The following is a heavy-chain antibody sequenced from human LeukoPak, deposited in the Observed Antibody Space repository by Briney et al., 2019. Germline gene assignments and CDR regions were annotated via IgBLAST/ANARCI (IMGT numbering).Heavy chain of an antibody. Sequence: GESLKISCKGSAYDFPLYWISWVRQLSGKGLEWMGIVFPGDSDTRYSPSFQDQVTISADKSISAAYLQWSNLKASDTAMYYCARARGDHYSFDYWGQGTLVTVSS. V-gene: IGHV5-51*01. D-gene: IGHD3-10*01. CDR3: ARARGDHYSFDY. J-gene: IGHJ4*02. CDR2: VFPGDSDT. CDR1: AYDFPLYW.